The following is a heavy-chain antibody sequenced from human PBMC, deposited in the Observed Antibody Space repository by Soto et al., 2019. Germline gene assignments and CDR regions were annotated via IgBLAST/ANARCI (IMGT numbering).Heavy chain of an antibody. J-gene: IGHJ4*02. D-gene: IGHD5-18*01. CDR1: GGTFSSYA. Sequence: SVKVSCKASGGTFSSYAISWVRQAPGQGLEWMGGIIPIFGTANYAQKFQGRVTITAGEPTSTAYMELSSLRSEDTAVYYCASSLGYSYGLPIDYWGQATLVTVSS. V-gene: IGHV1-69*13. CDR2: IIPIFGTA. CDR3: ASSLGYSYGLPIDY.